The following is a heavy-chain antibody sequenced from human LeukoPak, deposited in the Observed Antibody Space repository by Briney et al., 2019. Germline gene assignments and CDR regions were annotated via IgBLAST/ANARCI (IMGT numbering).Heavy chain of an antibody. Sequence: GASVKVSCKASGYTFTGYYMHWVRQAPGQGLEWMGWINPNSGGTNYAQKFQGRVTMTRDTSISTAYMELSSLRSEDTAVYYCAADPDYVWGSYSYWGQGTLVTVSS. CDR1: GYTFTGYY. CDR3: AADPDYVWGSYSY. V-gene: IGHV1-2*02. D-gene: IGHD3-16*01. J-gene: IGHJ4*02. CDR2: INPNSGGT.